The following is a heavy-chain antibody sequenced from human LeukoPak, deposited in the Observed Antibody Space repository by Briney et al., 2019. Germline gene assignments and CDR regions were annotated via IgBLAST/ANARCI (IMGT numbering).Heavy chain of an antibody. CDR1: GFTFTTYA. V-gene: IGHV3-23*01. D-gene: IGHD2-15*01. CDR3: AKDRFRGDSSGGSCYPFNP. J-gene: IGHJ5*02. CDR2: ISGSGDRT. Sequence: PGGSLRLSCAASGFTFTTYAMSWVRQAPGKGLEWVSTISGSGDRTYYADSVKGRFTISRDNSKNTLYLQMNSLSAEDTAVYHCAKDRFRGDSSGGSCYPFNPWGKGPQVTVSP.